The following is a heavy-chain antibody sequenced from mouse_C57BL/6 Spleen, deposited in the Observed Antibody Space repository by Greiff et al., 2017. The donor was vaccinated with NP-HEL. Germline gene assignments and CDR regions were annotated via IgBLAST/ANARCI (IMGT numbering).Heavy chain of an antibody. D-gene: IGHD2-2*01. CDR1: GYTFTSYW. J-gene: IGHJ3*01. V-gene: IGHV1-52*01. CDR2: IDPSDSET. Sequence: VQLQQPGAELVRPGSSVKLSCKASGYTFTSYWMHWVKQRPIQGLEWIGNIDPSDSETHYNQKFKDKATLTVDKSSSTAYMQLSSLTSEDSAVYYCARSMVTTSWFAYWGQGTLVTVSA. CDR3: ARSMVTTSWFAY.